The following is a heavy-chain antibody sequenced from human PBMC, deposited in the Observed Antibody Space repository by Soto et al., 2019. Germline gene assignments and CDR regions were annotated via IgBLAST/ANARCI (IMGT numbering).Heavy chain of an antibody. CDR1: GGTFNRYT. CDR3: ASNLDI. CDR2: INAGNGNT. J-gene: IGHJ3*02. V-gene: IGHV1-3*01. Sequence: GGSVEVSCKGSGGTFNRYTIHWVRQAPGQRLEWMGWINAGNGNTKYSQKFQGRVTITRDTSASTAYMELSSLRSEDTAVYYCASNLDIWGQGTMVTVSS.